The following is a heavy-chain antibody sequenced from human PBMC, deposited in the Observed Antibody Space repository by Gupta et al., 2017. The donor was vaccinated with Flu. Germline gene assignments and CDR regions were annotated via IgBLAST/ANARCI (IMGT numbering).Heavy chain of an antibody. V-gene: IGHV3-13*01. Sequence: GKGLEWVSAIGTAGDTYYPGSVKGRFTISRENAKNSLYLQMNSLRAGDTAVYYCARAQYDILTGSYYYGMDVWGQGTTVTVSS. CDR3: ARAQYDILTGSYYYGMDV. D-gene: IGHD3-9*01. J-gene: IGHJ6*02. CDR2: IGTAGDT.